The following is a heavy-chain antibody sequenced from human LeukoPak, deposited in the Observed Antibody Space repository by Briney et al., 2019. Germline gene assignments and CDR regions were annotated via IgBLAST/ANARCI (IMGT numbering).Heavy chain of an antibody. CDR1: GGSISSYY. V-gene: IGHV4-59*12. CDR3: ARCYGGSWNWFDP. CDR2: IYYSGST. Sequence: PSETLSLTCTVSGGSISSYYWSWIRQPPGKGLEWIGYIYYSGSTYYNPSLKSRVTISVDTSKNQFSLKLSSVTAADTAVYYCARCYGGSWNWFDPWGQGTLVTVSP. D-gene: IGHD1-26*01. J-gene: IGHJ5*02.